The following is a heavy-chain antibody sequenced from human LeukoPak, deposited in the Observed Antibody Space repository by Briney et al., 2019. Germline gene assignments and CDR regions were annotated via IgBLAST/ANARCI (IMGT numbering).Heavy chain of an antibody. D-gene: IGHD4-23*01. V-gene: IGHV4-59*01. CDR1: GGSISSYY. CDR2: IYYSGIT. CDR3: ARSTNYGGSNWYFDL. J-gene: IGHJ2*01. Sequence: SETLSLTCAVSGGSISSYYWSWIRLPPEKGLEWIGYIYYSGITNYSPSLMSRVTMSVDTSKNQFSLKLSSVTAADTAVYYCARSTNYGGSNWYFDLWGRGTLVTVSS.